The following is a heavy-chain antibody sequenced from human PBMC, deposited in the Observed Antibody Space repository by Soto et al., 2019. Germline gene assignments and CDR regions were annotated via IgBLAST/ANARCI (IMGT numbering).Heavy chain of an antibody. CDR2: ISTYNGNT. Sequence: ASVKVSCKASGYTFTTYTIHWVRQAPGQGLEWMGWISTYNGNTNYAQKLQGRITLTADTSTSTAYMELRSLRSDDTAVYYCARVGLDCSGGSCYYAYYFDYWGQGTLVTVSS. V-gene: IGHV1-18*01. D-gene: IGHD2-15*01. CDR3: ARVGLDCSGGSCYYAYYFDY. J-gene: IGHJ4*02. CDR1: GYTFTTYT.